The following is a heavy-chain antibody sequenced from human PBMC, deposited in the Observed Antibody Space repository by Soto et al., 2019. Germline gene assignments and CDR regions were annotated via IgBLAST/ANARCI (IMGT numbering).Heavy chain of an antibody. V-gene: IGHV4-4*02. CDR1: GGSFTSNNW. Sequence: PSETLSLTCAVSGGSFTSNNWWTWVRQPPGQGLEWIGEIYRTGSTNYNPSLKSRVTISLDKSENQFSLKVTSLTAADTAVYYCASRDPGTSVNYWGQGTLVTVSS. D-gene: IGHD1-7*01. CDR3: ASRDPGTSVNY. CDR2: IYRTGST. J-gene: IGHJ4*02.